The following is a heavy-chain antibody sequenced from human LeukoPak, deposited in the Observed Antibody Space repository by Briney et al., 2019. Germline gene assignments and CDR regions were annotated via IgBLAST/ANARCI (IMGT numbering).Heavy chain of an antibody. J-gene: IGHJ4*02. CDR3: ARDDYLSF. Sequence: PGGSLRLSCAVSGFTVSSKYMSWPRQATGKGLEWVSVIQTGGFTYYADSVKGRFTVSRDNSKNTLYLQMNSLRDEYAAMYYCARDDYLSFWGQGTLVTVSS. D-gene: IGHD4-11*01. V-gene: IGHV3-53*01. CDR2: IQTGGFT. CDR1: GFTVSSKY.